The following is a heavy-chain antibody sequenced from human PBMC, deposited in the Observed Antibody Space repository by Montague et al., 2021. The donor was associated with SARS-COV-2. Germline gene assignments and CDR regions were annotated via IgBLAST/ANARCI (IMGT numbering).Heavy chain of an antibody. CDR2: IYYRGST. CDR1: GGSISSSSYY. CDR3: ARVHIVVVTAMRYFDL. V-gene: IGHV4-39*07. Sequence: SETLSLTCTVSGGSISSSSYYWGWIRQPPGKGLEWIGSIYYRGSTYYXXXLKSRVTISVDTSKNQFSLKLSSVTAADTAVYYCARVHIVVVTAMRYFDLWGRGTLVTVSS. D-gene: IGHD2-21*02. J-gene: IGHJ2*01.